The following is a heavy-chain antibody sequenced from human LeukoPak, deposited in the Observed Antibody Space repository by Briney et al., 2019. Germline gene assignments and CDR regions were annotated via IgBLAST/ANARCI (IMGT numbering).Heavy chain of an antibody. J-gene: IGHJ4*02. CDR3: ARETNWGPDY. V-gene: IGHV3-23*01. CDR2: ISGSGGRT. Sequence: GGSLRLSCAASGFTFSSYDMSWVRQAPGKGLEWVSAISGSGGRTYYADSVKGRFTISRDNSKNTLYLEMNSLRAEDTAVYYCARETNWGPDYWGQGTLVTVSS. CDR1: GFTFSSYD. D-gene: IGHD7-27*01.